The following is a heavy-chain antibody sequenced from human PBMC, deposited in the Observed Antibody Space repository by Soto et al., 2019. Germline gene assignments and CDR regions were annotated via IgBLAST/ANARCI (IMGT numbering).Heavy chain of an antibody. D-gene: IGHD3-10*01. CDR1: GFTFRAYD. CDR3: VRDILRIPYGSGRFDP. CDR2: ISFDGTKI. V-gene: IGHV3-33*05. Sequence: PGGSLRLSCVASGFTFRAYDMYWVRQSPGRGLEWVAMISFDGTKIHYADSVKGRFAISRDNGKNRLDLQMNSLRAEDTALYRCVRDILRIPYGSGRFDPWGRGTLVTVSS. J-gene: IGHJ5*02.